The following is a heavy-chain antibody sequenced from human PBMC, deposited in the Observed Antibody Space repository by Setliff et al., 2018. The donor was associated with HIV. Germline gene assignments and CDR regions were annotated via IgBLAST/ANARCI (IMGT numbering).Heavy chain of an antibody. D-gene: IGHD6-19*01. V-gene: IGHV4-34*01. Sequence: SETLSLTCAVYGGSFSGYYWSWIRQPSGKGLEWIGEINHSGSTNYNPSLKSRVTISVDTSKNQFSLKLSSVTAADTAVYYCARGKGSGWLTYCYYMDVWGKGTTVTVSS. CDR2: INHSGST. CDR1: GGSFSGYY. J-gene: IGHJ6*03. CDR3: ARGKGSGWLTYCYYMDV.